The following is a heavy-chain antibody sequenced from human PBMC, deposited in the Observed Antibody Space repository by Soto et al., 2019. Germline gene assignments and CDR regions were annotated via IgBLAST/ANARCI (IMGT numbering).Heavy chain of an antibody. D-gene: IGHD2-15*01. J-gene: IGHJ5*02. CDR3: ARYDCSGGSCYSHWFDP. CDR1: GYTFSTYS. V-gene: IGHV1-3*01. CDR2: INAGNGNT. Sequence: QVQLVQSGAEVKKPGASVKVSCKASGYTFSTYSMHWVRQAPGQRLEWMGWINAGNGNTKYSQSFQGRVTITRDTSARTAYMELSSLSSEDTAVYYCARYDCSGGSCYSHWFDPWGQGTLVTVSS.